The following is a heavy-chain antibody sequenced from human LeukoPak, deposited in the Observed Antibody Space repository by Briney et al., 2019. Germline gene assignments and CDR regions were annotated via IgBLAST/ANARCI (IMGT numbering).Heavy chain of an antibody. CDR3: ARALVGAGPSQYFQH. J-gene: IGHJ1*01. V-gene: IGHV3-48*04. CDR2: ISSSGSTI. CDR1: GFTFSSYA. D-gene: IGHD1-26*01. Sequence: PGGSLRLSCAASGFTFSSYAMHWVRQAPGKGLEWVSYISSSGSTIYYADSVKGRFTISRDNAKNSLYLQMNSLRAEDTAVYYCARALVGAGPSQYFQHWGQGTLVTVSS.